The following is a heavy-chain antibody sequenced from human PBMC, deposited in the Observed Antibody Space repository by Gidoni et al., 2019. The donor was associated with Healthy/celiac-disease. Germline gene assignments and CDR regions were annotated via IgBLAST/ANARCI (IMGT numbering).Heavy chain of an antibody. J-gene: IGHJ6*02. V-gene: IGHV3-23*01. Sequence: EVQVLESGGGLVEPGGTRRLTWAAAGVTFSSDAMSWVRQAPGKGLEWVSAISGSGRSTYYADSVNGRFTISRDHSKNTLYLQMNSLRAEDTAVYYCAKDRSSSLRRHGYYYGMDVWGQGTTVTVSS. D-gene: IGHD6-19*01. CDR2: ISGSGRST. CDR3: AKDRSSSLRRHGYYYGMDV. CDR1: GVTFSSDA.